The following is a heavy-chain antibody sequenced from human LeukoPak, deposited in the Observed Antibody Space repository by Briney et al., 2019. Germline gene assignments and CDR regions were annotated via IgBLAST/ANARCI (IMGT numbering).Heavy chain of an antibody. J-gene: IGHJ4*02. CDR1: GGSFSGYY. CDR2: INHSGST. Sequence: SETLSLTCAVYGGSFSGYYWSWIRQPPGKGLGWIGEINHSGSTNYNPSLKSRVTISVDTSKNQFSLKLSSVTAADTAVYYCARGSEPYNWNYCFDYWGQGTLVTVSS. CDR3: ARGSEPYNWNYCFDY. D-gene: IGHD1-7*01. V-gene: IGHV4-34*01.